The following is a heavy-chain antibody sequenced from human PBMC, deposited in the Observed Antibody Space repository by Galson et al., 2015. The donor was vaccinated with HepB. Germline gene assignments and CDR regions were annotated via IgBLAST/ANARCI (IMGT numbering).Heavy chain of an antibody. D-gene: IGHD3-16*02. Sequence: SLRLSCAASGFTFSSYWMHWVRQAPGKGLVWVSRINSDGSSTSYADSVKGRFTISRDNSKNTVFLQLDSLRAEDTAVYYCAKDSGWGSYRYFDYWGRGILVTVSS. CDR2: INSDGSST. V-gene: IGHV3-74*01. J-gene: IGHJ4*02. CDR1: GFTFSSYW. CDR3: AKDSGWGSYRYFDY.